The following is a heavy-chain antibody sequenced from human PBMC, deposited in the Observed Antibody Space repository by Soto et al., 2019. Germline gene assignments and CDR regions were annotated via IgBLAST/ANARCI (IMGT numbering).Heavy chain of an antibody. J-gene: IGHJ6*02. V-gene: IGHV1-69*13. CDR2: IIPIFGTA. CDR3: ARQRYYDILTGYHPYYYYGMDV. Sequence: SVKVFCKASGGTFSSYAISWVRQAPGQGLEWMGGIIPIFGTANYAQKFQGRVTITADESTSTAYMELSSLRSEDTAVYYCARQRYYDILTGYHPYYYYGMDVWGQGTTVTVSS. D-gene: IGHD3-9*01. CDR1: GGTFSSYA.